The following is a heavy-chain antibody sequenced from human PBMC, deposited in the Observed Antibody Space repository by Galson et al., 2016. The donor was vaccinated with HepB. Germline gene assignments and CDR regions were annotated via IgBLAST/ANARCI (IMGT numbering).Heavy chain of an antibody. Sequence: PALVKPTQTLTLTCTFSGFSLSTRGLGVGWIRQPPGKALEWLALIYWADNKRYSPSLQTRVNITNDTSKNQVVLKMTNIDPVDTATYFCAHTPELSIAVGGVNWFDPWGQGTLVTVSS. D-gene: IGHD6-13*01. V-gene: IGHV2-5*02. J-gene: IGHJ5*02. CDR2: IYWADNK. CDR3: AHTPELSIAVGGVNWFDP. CDR1: GFSLSTRGLG.